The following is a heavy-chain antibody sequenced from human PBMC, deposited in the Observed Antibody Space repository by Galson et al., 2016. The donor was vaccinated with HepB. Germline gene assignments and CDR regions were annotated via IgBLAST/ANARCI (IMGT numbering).Heavy chain of an antibody. V-gene: IGHV3-13*01. CDR2: IGTTGDT. J-gene: IGHJ6*02. Sequence: SLRLSCAAYGFIFSSYDMYWVRQPAGKGLEWVSGIGTTGDTYYADSVKGRFTIYRDNARNSLYLQMNSVRAGDTAVYYCTRGGGSGVGNDYYGLDVWGQGTTVPVSS. D-gene: IGHD6-19*01. CDR3: TRGGGSGVGNDYYGLDV. CDR1: GFIFSSYD.